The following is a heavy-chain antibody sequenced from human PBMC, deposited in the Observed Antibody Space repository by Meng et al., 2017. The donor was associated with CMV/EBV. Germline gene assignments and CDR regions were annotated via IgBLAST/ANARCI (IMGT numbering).Heavy chain of an antibody. CDR1: GFSLSTSGMR. V-gene: IGHV2-70D*14. D-gene: IGHD4-17*01. CDR3: ARAHTDYYYGMDV. Sequence: SGPTLVKPTQTFTLTCTFSGFSLSTSGMRVSWIRQPPGKALEWLARIDWDDDKFYSTSLKTRLTISKDTSKNQVVLTMTNMDPVDTATYYCARAHTDYYYGMDVWGQGTTVTVSS. CDR2: IDWDDDK. J-gene: IGHJ6*02.